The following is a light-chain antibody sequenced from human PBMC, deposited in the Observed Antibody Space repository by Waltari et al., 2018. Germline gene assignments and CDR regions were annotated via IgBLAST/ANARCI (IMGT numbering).Light chain of an antibody. CDR3: CSYVGLGTYV. V-gene: IGLV2-23*02. CDR2: GVT. CDR1: SSDVGNYNL. J-gene: IGLJ1*01. Sequence: QSDLAQPASASGSPGQSITITCTGTSSDVGNYNLVSWYQQRPGKAPTLLVYGVTKRAPGTSVRFAASKSGNTASLSISGLQAQEDEADYYCCSYVGLGTYVFGTGTKVTV.